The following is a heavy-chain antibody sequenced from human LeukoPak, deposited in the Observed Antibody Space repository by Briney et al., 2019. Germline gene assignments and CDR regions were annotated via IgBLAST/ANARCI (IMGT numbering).Heavy chain of an antibody. Sequence: SETLSLTCTVSGGSISSGDYYWSWIRQPPGRGLEWIGYIYYSGSTYYNPSLNSRVTISVDTSKNQFSLKLSSVTAADTAVYYCARTPLGSDIVVVPAADYWGQGTLVTVSS. D-gene: IGHD2-2*01. CDR2: IYYSGST. V-gene: IGHV4-30-4*08. CDR3: ARTPLGSDIVVVPAADY. J-gene: IGHJ4*02. CDR1: GGSISSGDYY.